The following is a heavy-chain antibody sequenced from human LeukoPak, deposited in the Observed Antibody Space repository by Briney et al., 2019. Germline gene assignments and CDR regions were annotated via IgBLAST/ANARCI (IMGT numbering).Heavy chain of an antibody. CDR3: ARDSPLYCSSTSCYREAYMDV. V-gene: IGHV4-59*11. Sequence: SETLSLTCTVSGGSISSHYWSWIRQPPGKGLEWIGYIYYSGSTNYNPSLKSRVTISVDTSKNQFSLKLSSVTAADTAVYYCARDSPLYCSSTSCYREAYMDVWAKGPRSPSP. D-gene: IGHD2-2*01. CDR1: GGSISSHY. J-gene: IGHJ6*03. CDR2: IYYSGST.